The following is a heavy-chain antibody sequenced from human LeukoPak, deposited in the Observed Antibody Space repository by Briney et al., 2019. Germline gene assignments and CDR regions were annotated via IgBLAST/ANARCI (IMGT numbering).Heavy chain of an antibody. CDR2: IYYSGST. CDR3: ARDTLNDYGDLNWFDP. Sequence: SQTLSLTCTVSGGSISSGDYYWSWIRQPPGKGLEWIGYIYYSGSTYYNPSLKSRVTISVATSKNQFSLKLSSVTAADTAVYYCARDTLNDYGDLNWFDPWGQGTLVTVSS. D-gene: IGHD4-17*01. CDR1: GGSISSGDYY. V-gene: IGHV4-30-4*08. J-gene: IGHJ5*02.